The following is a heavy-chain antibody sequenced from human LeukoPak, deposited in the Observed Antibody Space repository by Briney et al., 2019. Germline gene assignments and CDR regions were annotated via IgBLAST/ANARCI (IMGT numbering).Heavy chain of an antibody. Sequence: SETLSLTCAVSGYSISSGYYWGWIRQPPGKGLEWIGSIYHSGGTYYNPSLKSRVTISVDTSKNQFSLKLSSVTAADTAVYYCARHLWELLYYFDYWGQGTLVTVSS. CDR3: ARHLWELLYYFDY. D-gene: IGHD1-26*01. CDR1: GYSISSGYY. CDR2: IYHSGGT. V-gene: IGHV4-38-2*01. J-gene: IGHJ4*02.